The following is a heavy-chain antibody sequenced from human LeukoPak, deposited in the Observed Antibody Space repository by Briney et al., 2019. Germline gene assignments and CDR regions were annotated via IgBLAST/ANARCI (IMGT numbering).Heavy chain of an antibody. CDR1: GYSISSGYY. Sequence: PSETLSLTCAVSGYSISSGYYWGWIRQPPGKGLEWIGSIYHSGSTYYNPSLKSRVTISVDTSKNQFSLKLSSVTAADTAVYYCARHPPLHWGQGTLVTVSS. V-gene: IGHV4-38-2*01. J-gene: IGHJ4*02. CDR2: IYHSGST. CDR3: ARHPPLH.